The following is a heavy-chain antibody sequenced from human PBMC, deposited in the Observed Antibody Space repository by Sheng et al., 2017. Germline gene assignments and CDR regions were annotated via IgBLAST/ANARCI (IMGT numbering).Heavy chain of an antibody. CDR1: GFTFSSYS. D-gene: IGHD5-18*01. V-gene: IGHV3-21*01. CDR3: ARRRGQLWAFDI. CDR2: ISSSSSYI. Sequence: EVQLVESGGGLVKPGGSLRLSCAASGFTFSSYSMNWVRQAPGKGLEWVSSISSSSSYIYYADSVKGRFTISRDNAKNSLYLQMNSLRAEDTAVYYCARRRGQLWAFDIWGQGTMVTVSS. J-gene: IGHJ3*02.